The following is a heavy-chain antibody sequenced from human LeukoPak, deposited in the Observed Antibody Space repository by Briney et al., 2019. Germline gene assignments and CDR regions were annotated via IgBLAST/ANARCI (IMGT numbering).Heavy chain of an antibody. CDR2: IYSGGST. V-gene: IGHV3-53*01. CDR3: ARDWDGSGSLDY. CDR1: GFTVSSNY. Sequence: GGSLRLSCAASGFTVSSNYMSWVRQAPGKGLEWVSVIYSGGSTYYADSVKGRFTISGDNSKNTLYLQMNSLRAEDTAVYYCARDWDGSGSLDYWGQGTLVTVSS. J-gene: IGHJ4*02. D-gene: IGHD3-10*01.